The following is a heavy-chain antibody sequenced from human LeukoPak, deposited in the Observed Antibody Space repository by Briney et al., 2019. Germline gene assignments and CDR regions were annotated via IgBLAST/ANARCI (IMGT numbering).Heavy chain of an antibody. CDR1: GGSISSYY. Sequence: SETLSLTCTVSGGSISSYYWSWIRQPPGKGLEWIGYIYYSGSTNYNPSLKSRVTMSVDTSKNQFSLKLSSVTAADTAVYYCAREDYYGSGSSFDYWGQGTLVTVSS. D-gene: IGHD3-10*01. CDR2: IYYSGST. V-gene: IGHV4-59*12. CDR3: AREDYYGSGSSFDY. J-gene: IGHJ4*02.